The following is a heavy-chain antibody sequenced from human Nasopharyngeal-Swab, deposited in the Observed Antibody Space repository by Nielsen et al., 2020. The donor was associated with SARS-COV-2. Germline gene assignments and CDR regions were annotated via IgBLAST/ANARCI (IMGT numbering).Heavy chain of an antibody. CDR3: AKDLVVVITPNGMDV. CDR2: ISGSGGST. V-gene: IGHV3-23*01. Sequence: PGKGLEWVSAISGSGGSTYYADSVKGRFTISRDNSKNTLYLQMNSLRAEDTAVYYCAKDLVVVITPNGMDVWGQGTTVTVSS. J-gene: IGHJ6*02. D-gene: IGHD3-22*01.